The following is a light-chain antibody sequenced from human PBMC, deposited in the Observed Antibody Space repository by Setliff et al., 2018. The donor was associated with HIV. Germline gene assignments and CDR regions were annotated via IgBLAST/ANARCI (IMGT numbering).Light chain of an antibody. CDR1: SSDVGSYNL. CDR3: CSYAGSYTLL. V-gene: IGLV2-23*02. Sequence: QSALTQPASVSGSPGQSITISCTGTSSDVGSYNLVSWYQQRPGKAPKLMIYEVSKRPSGVSNRFSGSKSGNAASLTISGLQSEDGADYYCCSYAGSYTLLFGGGTKVTVL. CDR2: EVS. J-gene: IGLJ2*01.